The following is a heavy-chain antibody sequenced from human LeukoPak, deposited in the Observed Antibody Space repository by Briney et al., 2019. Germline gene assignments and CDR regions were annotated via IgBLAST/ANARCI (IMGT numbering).Heavy chain of an antibody. CDR1: GFTFSSYT. CDR3: ARHVVAVGFDY. D-gene: IGHD3-22*01. J-gene: IGHJ4*02. V-gene: IGHV3-21*01. CDR2: ITSSSSYI. Sequence: GGSLRLSCAASGFTFSSYTMNWVRQAPGKGLEWVSSITSSSSYIYYADSVKGRFTISRDNAKNSLYLQMNSLRAEDAAVYYCARHVVAVGFDYWGQGTLVTVSS.